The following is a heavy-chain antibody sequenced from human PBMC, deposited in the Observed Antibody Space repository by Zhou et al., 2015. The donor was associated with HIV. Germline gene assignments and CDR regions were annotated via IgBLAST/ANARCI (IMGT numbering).Heavy chain of an antibody. Sequence: QVQLVQSGAEVKKPGSSVKVSCKASGGTFSSYTISWVRQAPGQGLEWMGRIIPILGIANYAQKFQGRVTITADKSTSTAYMELSSLRSEDTAVYYCAREDYYDSSGYYLFSGPKIWGQGTMVTVSS. CDR2: IIPILGIA. J-gene: IGHJ3*02. D-gene: IGHD3-22*01. CDR3: AREDYYDSSGYYLFSGPKI. CDR1: GGTFSSYT. V-gene: IGHV1-69*08.